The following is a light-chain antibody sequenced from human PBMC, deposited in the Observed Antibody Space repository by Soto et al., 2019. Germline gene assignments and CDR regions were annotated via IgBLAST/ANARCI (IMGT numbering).Light chain of an antibody. CDR1: QDISNY. V-gene: IGKV1-16*02. CDR3: QQYNTYPFT. J-gene: IGKJ4*01. Sequence: DIQMTQSPSSLSASVGDRVTITCRASQDISNYLAWFQQKPGRPPKSLIYAASSLQSGVPSKFSGSGSGTDFTLTISSLQPEDFATYFCQQYNTYPFTFGGGTKVEIK. CDR2: AAS.